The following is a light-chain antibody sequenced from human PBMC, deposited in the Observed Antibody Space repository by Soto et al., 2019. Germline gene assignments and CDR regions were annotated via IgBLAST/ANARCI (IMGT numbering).Light chain of an antibody. J-gene: IGLJ1*01. Sequence: QSALTQPRSVSGSPGQSVTISCTGTSSDVGGYNFVSWYQQHPGKAPKFMIYDVTKRPSGVPDRFSGSKSGNTASLTISGLQAEDEADYYRCSYVGSYTSYVFGTGTKLTVL. CDR1: SSDVGGYNF. CDR2: DVT. V-gene: IGLV2-11*01. CDR3: CSYVGSYTSYV.